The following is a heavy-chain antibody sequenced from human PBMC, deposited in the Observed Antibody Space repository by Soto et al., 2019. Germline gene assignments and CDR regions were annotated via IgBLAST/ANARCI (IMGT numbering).Heavy chain of an antibody. CDR1: RFHFYSYS. V-gene: IGHV3-21*01. CDR3: AREFVPAAMSYYYYGMDV. CDR2: ISSSSSYI. D-gene: IGHD2-2*01. J-gene: IGHJ6*02. Sequence: LKISCSTRRFHFYSYSMNCVKQAAGKGLEWVSSISSSSSYIYYADSVKGRFTISRDNAKNSLYLQMNSLRAEDTAVYYCAREFVPAAMSYYYYGMDVWGQGT.